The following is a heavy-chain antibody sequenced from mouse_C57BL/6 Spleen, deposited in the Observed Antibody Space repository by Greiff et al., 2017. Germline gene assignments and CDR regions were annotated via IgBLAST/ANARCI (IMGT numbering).Heavy chain of an antibody. CDR2: INPSSGYT. V-gene: IGHV1-4*01. CDR3: AREVGFDY. D-gene: IGHD1-1*02. J-gene: IGHJ2*01. CDR1: GYTFTSYT. Sequence: VQLQESGAELARPGASVKMSCKASGYTFTSYTMHWVKQRPGKGLEWIGYINPSSGYTKYNQKFKDKATLTADKSSSTAYMQLSSLTSEDSAVYYCAREVGFDYWGQGTTLTVSS.